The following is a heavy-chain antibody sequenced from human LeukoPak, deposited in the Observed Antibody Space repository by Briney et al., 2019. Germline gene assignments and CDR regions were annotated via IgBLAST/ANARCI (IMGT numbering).Heavy chain of an antibody. V-gene: IGHV3-30*18. J-gene: IGHJ5*02. D-gene: IGHD3-9*01. CDR1: GFTFSSYG. CDR2: ISYDGSNK. CDR3: AKERYDILTGYQLFDP. Sequence: AGGSLRLSCAASGFTFSSYGMHWVRQAPGKGLEWVAVISYDGSNKYYADSVKGLFTISRDNSKNTLYLQMNSLRAEDTAVYYCAKERYDILTGYQLFDPWGQGTLVTVSS.